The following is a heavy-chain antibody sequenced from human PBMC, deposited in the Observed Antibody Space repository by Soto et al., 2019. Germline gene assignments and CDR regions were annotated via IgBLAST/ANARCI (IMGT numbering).Heavy chain of an antibody. J-gene: IGHJ5*02. CDR2: INHSGST. Sequence: SETLSLTCAVYGGSFSGYYWSWIRQPPGKGLEWIGEINHSGSTNYNPSLKSRVTISVDTSKNQFSLKLSSVTAADTAVYYCARGTIAAAGRPCWFDPWGQGTLVTVSS. CDR1: GGSFSGYY. V-gene: IGHV4-34*01. CDR3: ARGTIAAAGRPCWFDP. D-gene: IGHD6-13*01.